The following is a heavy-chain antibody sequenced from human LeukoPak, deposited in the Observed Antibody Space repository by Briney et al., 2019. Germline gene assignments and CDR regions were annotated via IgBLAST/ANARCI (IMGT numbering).Heavy chain of an antibody. CDR1: GFTFSNYD. V-gene: IGHV3-13*01. CDR2: IDTAGET. J-gene: IGHJ2*01. Sequence: PGGSLRLSCAASGFTFSNYDMHWVRQATGKGLEWVSAIDTAGETCYPGSVKGRFTISRENAINSLYLQMNSLRAEDTAVYYCARTTVTSGPYWYFDLWGRGTLVTVSS. CDR3: ARTTVTSGPYWYFDL. D-gene: IGHD4-17*01.